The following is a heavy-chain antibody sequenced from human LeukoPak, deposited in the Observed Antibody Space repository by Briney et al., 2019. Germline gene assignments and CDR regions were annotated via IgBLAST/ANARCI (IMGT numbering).Heavy chain of an antibody. D-gene: IGHD2/OR15-2a*01. CDR2: INEHGIP. CDR3: ARVRGGN. CDR1: GFHLRIYW. J-gene: IGHJ1*01. Sequence: GGPVSLPCEASGFHLRIYWRLWAPQPPGKGLFYIANINEHGIPMYEDSVKGRFTISRDNARDTLYLQMNSLRVDDTAVYYCARVRGGNWGRGTLVTVSS. V-gene: IGHV3-74*03.